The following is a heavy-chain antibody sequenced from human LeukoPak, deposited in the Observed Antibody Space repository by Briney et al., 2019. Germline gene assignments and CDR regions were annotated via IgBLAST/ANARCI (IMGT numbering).Heavy chain of an antibody. D-gene: IGHD1/OR15-1a*01. V-gene: IGHV4-34*01. J-gene: IGHJ3*02. CDR2: INHSGST. CDR1: GGSFSGYY. Sequence: SETLSLTCAVYGGSFSGYYWSWIRQPPGKGLEWIGEINHSGSTNYNPSLKGRVTISVDTSKNQFSLKLSSVTAADTAVYYCARGNNWNTNAFDIWGQGTMVTVSS. CDR3: ARGNNWNTNAFDI.